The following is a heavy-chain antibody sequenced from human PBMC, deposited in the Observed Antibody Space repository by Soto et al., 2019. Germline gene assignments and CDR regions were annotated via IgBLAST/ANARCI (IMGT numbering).Heavy chain of an antibody. CDR2: IVVGSGNT. V-gene: IGHV1-58*01. CDR1: GFTFTRSA. Sequence: QMQLVQSGPEVKKPGTSVKVSCKASGFTFTRSAVHWVRQARGQRPEWIGWIVVGSGNTNYAQKFQERVTITRDMSTSTAYMELSSLRSEDTAVYYCAAGPVGGGYSLDYWGQGTLVTVSS. J-gene: IGHJ4*02. CDR3: AAGPVGGGYSLDY. D-gene: IGHD5-12*01.